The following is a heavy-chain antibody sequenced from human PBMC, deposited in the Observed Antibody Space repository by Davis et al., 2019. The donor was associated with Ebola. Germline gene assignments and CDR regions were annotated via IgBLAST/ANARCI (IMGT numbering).Heavy chain of an antibody. V-gene: IGHV4-39*07. CDR2: IYYSGST. D-gene: IGHD3-10*01. J-gene: IGHJ4*02. CDR1: SDSISISTYY. CDR3: ARANSYYGSESFGFYYFDY. Sequence: PSETLSLTCTVSSDSISISTYYWGWGWIRQPPGKGLEWIGSIYYSGSTFYNPSRKRRVTISVDRSNNQFSLKLFSVTAADTAVYFCARANSYYGSESFGFYYFDYWAQGTPVTVSS.